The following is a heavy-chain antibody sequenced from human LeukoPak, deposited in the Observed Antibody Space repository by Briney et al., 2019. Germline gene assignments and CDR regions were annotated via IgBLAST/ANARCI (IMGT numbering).Heavy chain of an antibody. J-gene: IGHJ4*02. CDR1: GFTFRDYY. D-gene: IGHD1-7*01. V-gene: IGHV3-11*01. CDR3: ARVGTTYFFDY. Sequence: GGSLRLSCAASGFTFRDYYMTWIRQAPGKGLEWISYISRSGDTLYYADSVKGRFTISRDNAKNSLYLQMNSLRAEDTAIYYCARVGTTYFFDYWGQGTLVTVSS. CDR2: ISRSGDTL.